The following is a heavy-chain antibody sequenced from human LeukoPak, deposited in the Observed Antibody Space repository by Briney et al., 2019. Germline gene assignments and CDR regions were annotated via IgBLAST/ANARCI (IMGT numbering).Heavy chain of an antibody. D-gene: IGHD6-13*01. CDR2: ITSSGGST. Sequence: GGSLRLSCAASGFTFSTYAMSWVRQPPGKGLEWVSGITSSGGSTYYADSVKGRFTISRDNSKNTLYPQMNSLRAEDTAVYYCAKDIYSSSPDAFDIWGQGTMVTVSS. V-gene: IGHV3-23*01. CDR3: AKDIYSSSPDAFDI. J-gene: IGHJ3*02. CDR1: GFTFSTYA.